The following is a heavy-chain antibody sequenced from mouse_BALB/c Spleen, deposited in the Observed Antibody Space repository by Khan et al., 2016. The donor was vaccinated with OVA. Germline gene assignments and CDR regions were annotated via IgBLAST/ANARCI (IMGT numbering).Heavy chain of an antibody. V-gene: IGHV1S134*01. CDR2: IYPGNGYT. CDR1: GSTFTSYG. D-gene: IGHD2-12*01. CDR3: TTAYYRYYFDY. Sequence: EVQLQESGAELGRPGSSVKLCCKTSGSTFTSYGIKWVKQRPGQGLEWIGYIYPGNGYTEYNEKFQGKAILTSDTSSSTAYMQLRSLTSEDSAMSFCTTAYYRYYFDYWGQGTTLTVSS. J-gene: IGHJ2*01.